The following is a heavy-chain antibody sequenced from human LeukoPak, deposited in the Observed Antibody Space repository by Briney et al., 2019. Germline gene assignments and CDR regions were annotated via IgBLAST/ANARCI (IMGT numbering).Heavy chain of an antibody. V-gene: IGHV4-59*11. Sequence: SETLSLTCTVSGGSISSHYWSWIRQPPGKGLEWIRYIYYSGSTNYNPSLKSRVTISVDTSKNQFSLKLSSVTAADTAVYYCARAPPTHSGMVPLVNWFDPWGQGTLVTVSS. CDR1: GGSISSHY. CDR3: ARAPPTHSGMVPLVNWFDP. D-gene: IGHD3-3*01. J-gene: IGHJ5*02. CDR2: IYYSGST.